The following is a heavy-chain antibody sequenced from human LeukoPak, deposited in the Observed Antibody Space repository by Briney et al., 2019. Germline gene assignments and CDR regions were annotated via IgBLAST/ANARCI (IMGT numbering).Heavy chain of an antibody. J-gene: IGHJ3*02. CDR2: IIPIFGTA. Sequence: SVKVSCKASGGTFSSYAISWVRQAPGQGLEWMGGIIPIFGTANYAQKLQGRVTMTTDTSTSTAYMELRSLRSDDTAVYYCAREIEFFYDAFDIWGQGTMVTVSS. D-gene: IGHD2/OR15-2a*01. CDR1: GGTFSSYA. CDR3: AREIEFFYDAFDI. V-gene: IGHV1-69*05.